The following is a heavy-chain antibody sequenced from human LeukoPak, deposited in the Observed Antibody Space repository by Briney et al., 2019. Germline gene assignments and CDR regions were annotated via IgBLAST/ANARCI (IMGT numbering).Heavy chain of an antibody. V-gene: IGHV3-23*01. D-gene: IGHD3-16*02. Sequence: GGSLRLSCAASGFTFSSYAMSWVRQAPGKGLEWVSAISGSGGSTYYADSVKGRFTISRDNSKNTLYLQTNSLRAEDTAVYYCARESYDYVWGSYRPGEYWGQGTLVTVSS. J-gene: IGHJ4*02. CDR2: ISGSGGST. CDR1: GFTFSSYA. CDR3: ARESYDYVWGSYRPGEY.